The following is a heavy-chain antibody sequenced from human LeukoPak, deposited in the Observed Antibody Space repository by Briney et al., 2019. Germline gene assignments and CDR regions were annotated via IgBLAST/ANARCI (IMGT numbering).Heavy chain of an antibody. V-gene: IGHV3-30*04. CDR1: GFTFSSYA. Sequence: GGSLRLSCAASGFTFSSYAMHWVRQGPGMGLEWVAIISYDGRNKHYADSVKGRFTISRDNSKNTQYLQVNSLRAEDTAVYYCSGGSPHRHYYYMDVWGKGTTVTVSS. J-gene: IGHJ6*03. D-gene: IGHD2-15*01. CDR3: SGGSPHRHYYYMDV. CDR2: ISYDGRNK.